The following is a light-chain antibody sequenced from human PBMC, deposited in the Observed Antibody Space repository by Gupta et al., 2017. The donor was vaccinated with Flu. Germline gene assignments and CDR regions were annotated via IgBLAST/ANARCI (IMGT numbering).Light chain of an antibody. CDR1: QSVSSSY. Sequence: TLSLSPGERATLSCRASQSVSSSYLVWYQQKPGQAPRLLIYGASSRAAGIPDRFSGSGSGTDFTLTISRLEPEDFAVYYCQQSGSSLTWTFGQGTKVEIK. CDR3: QQSGSSLTWT. J-gene: IGKJ1*01. CDR2: GAS. V-gene: IGKV3-20*01.